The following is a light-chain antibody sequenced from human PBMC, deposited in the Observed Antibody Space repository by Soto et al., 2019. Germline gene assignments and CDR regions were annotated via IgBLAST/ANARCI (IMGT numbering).Light chain of an antibody. J-gene: IGKJ1*01. Sequence: ESVLKQSPGTLSLSPGERATLSCRASQSVRSSFLAWYQLKPGQAPRLLIYGASSRATGIPDRFSGSGSGTDSTLTISRLEPEDFAVYYCQQYDSSPWTFGQGTKVEIK. CDR2: GAS. CDR1: QSVRSSF. CDR3: QQYDSSPWT. V-gene: IGKV3-20*01.